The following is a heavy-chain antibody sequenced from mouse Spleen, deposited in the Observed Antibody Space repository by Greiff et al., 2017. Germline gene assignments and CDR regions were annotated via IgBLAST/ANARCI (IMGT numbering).Heavy chain of an antibody. CDR1: GFTFSDYG. Sequence: EVKLVESGGGLVKPGGSLKLSCAASGFTFSDYGMAWVRQAPGKGPEWVAFISNLAYSIYYADTVTGRFTISRENAKNTLYLEMSSLRSEDTAMYYCARHRDARGAMDYWGQGTSVTVSS. J-gene: IGHJ4*01. CDR2: ISNLAYSI. V-gene: IGHV5-15*01. D-gene: IGHD3-3*01. CDR3: ARHRDARGAMDY.